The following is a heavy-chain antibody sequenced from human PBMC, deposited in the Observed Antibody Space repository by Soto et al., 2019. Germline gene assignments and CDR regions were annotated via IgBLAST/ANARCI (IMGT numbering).Heavy chain of an antibody. D-gene: IGHD2-2*01. CDR1: GFTFNSYA. CDR3: AKDSALGVVPAASFSFDY. CDR2: ISASGGGT. V-gene: IGHV3-23*01. J-gene: IGHJ4*02. Sequence: GGSLRLSCAASGFTFNSYAMSWVRQAPGKGLEWVSAISASGGGTYYADSVKGRFTISRDHSKNTLYLQMNSLRAEDTAVYYCAKDSALGVVPAASFSFDYWGQGTLVTVSS.